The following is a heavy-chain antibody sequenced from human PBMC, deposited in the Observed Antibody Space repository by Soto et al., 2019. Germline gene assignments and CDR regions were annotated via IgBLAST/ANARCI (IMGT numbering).Heavy chain of an antibody. CDR2: IYPDDSDT. J-gene: IGHJ4*01. CDR3: ARHDSGGWYFFDY. Sequence: GESLKISCKGSGYIFTNHWMAWVRQMPGKGLEWMGIIYPDDSDTRYNPSFQGQVTIAADKFISTAYLQWSSLKVSDTAMYYCARHDSGGWYFFDYWGQRTLVTVSS. CDR1: GYIFTNHW. V-gene: IGHV5-51*01. D-gene: IGHD3-22*01.